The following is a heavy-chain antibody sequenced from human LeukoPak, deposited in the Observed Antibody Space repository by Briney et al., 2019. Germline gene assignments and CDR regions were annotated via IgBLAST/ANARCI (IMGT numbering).Heavy chain of an antibody. J-gene: IGHJ4*02. CDR1: GGPISSGGYY. D-gene: IGHD3-16*01. Sequence: SETLSLTCTVSGGPISSGGYYWSWIRQHPGKGLEWIGYIYYSGSTYYNPSLKSRVTISVDTSKNQFSLKLSSVTAADTAVYYCAREFDFNYDYVWGSPVGRYFDYWGQGTLVTVSS. CDR2: IYYSGST. V-gene: IGHV4-31*03. CDR3: AREFDFNYDYVWGSPVGRYFDY.